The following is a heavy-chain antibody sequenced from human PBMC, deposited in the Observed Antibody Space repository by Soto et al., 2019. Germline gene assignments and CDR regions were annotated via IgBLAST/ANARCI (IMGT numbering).Heavy chain of an antibody. Sequence: QVQLQQWGAGLLKPSETLSLTCAVSGGSFSGHYWSWIRQPPGKGLEWIGELNHSGSTNYNPSLKSRVTITVDTSKNQFSLKLSSVPAADTAVYFCARVGALGSSSCFDYWGQGTLVTVSS. J-gene: IGHJ4*02. D-gene: IGHD6-13*01. V-gene: IGHV4-34*01. CDR3: ARVGALGSSSCFDY. CDR2: LNHSGST. CDR1: GGSFSGHY.